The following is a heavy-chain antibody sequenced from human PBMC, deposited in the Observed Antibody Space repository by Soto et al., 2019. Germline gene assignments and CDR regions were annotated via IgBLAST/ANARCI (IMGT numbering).Heavy chain of an antibody. CDR3: ARGDRTTVTTFVY. CDR2: IYYSGST. J-gene: IGHJ4*02. CDR1: GGSSRSGDYY. Sequence: SVTLSLTCTVAGGSSRSGDYYWSWISQPPGKGLEWIGYIYYSGSTYYNPSLKSRVTISVDTSKNQFSLKLSSVTAADTAVYYCARGDRTTVTTFVYWGQGTLVTVSS. D-gene: IGHD4-17*01. V-gene: IGHV4-30-4*01.